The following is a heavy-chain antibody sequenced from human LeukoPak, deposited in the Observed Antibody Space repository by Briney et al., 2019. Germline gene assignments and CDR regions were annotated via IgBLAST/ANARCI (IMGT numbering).Heavy chain of an antibody. J-gene: IGHJ4*02. CDR1: GFTFSSYS. Sequence: GGSLRLSCAASGFTFSSYSMNWVRQAPGKGLQWVSSISSSSSHIYYADSVRGRFTISRDDAKNSLYLQMHSLRAEDTAVYYCARGSPVVSGFDCWGQGTLVTVSS. D-gene: IGHD2-8*02. CDR2: ISSSSSHI. CDR3: ARGSPVVSGFDC. V-gene: IGHV3-21*01.